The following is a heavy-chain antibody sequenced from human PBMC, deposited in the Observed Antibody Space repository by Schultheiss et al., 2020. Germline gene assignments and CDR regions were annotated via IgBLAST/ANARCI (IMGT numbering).Heavy chain of an antibody. CDR1: GGSFSGYY. Sequence: SETLSLTCAVYGGSFSGYYWSWIRQPPGKGLEWIGEINHSGSTNYNPSLKSRVTISVDTSKNQFSLKLSSVTAADTAVYYCARRHPTRYSSSWYGMGDWFDPWGQGTLVTV. D-gene: IGHD6-13*01. V-gene: IGHV4-34*01. J-gene: IGHJ5*02. CDR2: INHSGST. CDR3: ARRHPTRYSSSWYGMGDWFDP.